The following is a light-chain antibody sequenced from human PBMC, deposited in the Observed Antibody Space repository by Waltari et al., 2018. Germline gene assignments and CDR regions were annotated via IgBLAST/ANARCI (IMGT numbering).Light chain of an antibody. CDR2: GAS. CDR3: QQYNNWPLYT. Sequence: EIVMTQSPATLSVSPGGRATLSCRASQSLRTNLAGYHQKPGQAPRLLIYGASSRATGVPARFSGSGSGTDFTLTISSLQSEDFVVYYCQQYNNWPLYTFGQGTKLEI. J-gene: IGKJ2*01. V-gene: IGKV3-15*01. CDR1: QSLRTN.